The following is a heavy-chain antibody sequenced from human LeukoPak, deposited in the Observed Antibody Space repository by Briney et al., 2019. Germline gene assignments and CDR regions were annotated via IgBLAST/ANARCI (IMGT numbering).Heavy chain of an antibody. Sequence: ASVKVSCKASGYTFTSYYMHWVRQAPGQRLEWMGWINAGNGNTKYSQKFQDRVTITRDTFASTAYMELSSLRSEDTAIYYCAREDQSYDFWSGYYVSGGWFDPWGQGTLVTVSS. V-gene: IGHV1-3*01. CDR2: INAGNGNT. CDR1: GYTFTSYY. CDR3: AREDQSYDFWSGYYVSGGWFDP. D-gene: IGHD3-3*01. J-gene: IGHJ5*02.